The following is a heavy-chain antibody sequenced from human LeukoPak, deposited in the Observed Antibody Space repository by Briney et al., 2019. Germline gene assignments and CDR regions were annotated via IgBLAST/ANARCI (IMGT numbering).Heavy chain of an antibody. CDR2: INGDGSST. Sequence: GGSLRLSCGASGFTFNNYWMHWVRQAPGKGLVWVSRINGDGSSTSYADSVKGRFTISKDNAKNTVSLQMNSLRAEDTAFYYCTRGASSGHYVSGDHWGQGALVTVSS. D-gene: IGHD3-22*01. J-gene: IGHJ4*02. V-gene: IGHV3-74*01. CDR1: GFTFNNYW. CDR3: TRGASSGHYVSGDH.